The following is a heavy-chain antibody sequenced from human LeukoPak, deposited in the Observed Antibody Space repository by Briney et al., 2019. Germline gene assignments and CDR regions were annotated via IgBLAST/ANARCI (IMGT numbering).Heavy chain of an antibody. J-gene: IGHJ3*02. V-gene: IGHV3-21*01. D-gene: IGHD3-22*01. CDR1: GFTFSSYS. Sequence: KAGGSLRLSCAASGFTFSSYSMNWVRQAPGKGLEWVSSISSSSSYIYYADSVKGRFTISRDNAKNSLYLQMNSLRAEDTAVYYCARDTAKEYYYDSSGRANAFDIWGQGTMVTVSS. CDR3: ARDTAKEYYYDSSGRANAFDI. CDR2: ISSSSSYI.